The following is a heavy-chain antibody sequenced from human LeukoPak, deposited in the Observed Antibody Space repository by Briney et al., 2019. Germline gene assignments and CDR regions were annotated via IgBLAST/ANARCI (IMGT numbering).Heavy chain of an antibody. J-gene: IGHJ6*02. V-gene: IGHV3-66*02. CDR3: AREMVEMATFHYYYGMDV. Sequence: GGCLRLSCAASGFTVSSNYMSWVRQAPGKGLEWVSVIYSGGSTYYADSVKGRFTISRDNSKNTLYLQMNSLRAEDTAVYYCAREMVEMATFHYYYGMDVWGQGTTVTVSS. CDR2: IYSGGST. CDR1: GFTVSSNY. D-gene: IGHD5-24*01.